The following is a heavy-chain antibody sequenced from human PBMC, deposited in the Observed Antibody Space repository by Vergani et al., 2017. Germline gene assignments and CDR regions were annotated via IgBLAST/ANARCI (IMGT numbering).Heavy chain of an antibody. D-gene: IGHD3-10*01. CDR1: GGSFSGYY. J-gene: IGHJ5*02. V-gene: IGHV4-34*01. CDR2: IYHTGSA. CDR3: VRTVALWFGETKDGGWFDP. Sequence: QVQLQQWGAGLLKPSETLSLTCAVYGGSFSGYYWSWIRQPPGKGLEWIGSIYHTGSAYYNPSLKSRVTVSVDTSMNQVSLKLNSVTAADTAVYYCVRTVALWFGETKDGGWFDPWGQGTLVTVTS.